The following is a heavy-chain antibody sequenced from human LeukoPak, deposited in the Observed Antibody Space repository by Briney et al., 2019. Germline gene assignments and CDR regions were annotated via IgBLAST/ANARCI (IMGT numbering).Heavy chain of an antibody. CDR3: ARHGEKPLENWFDP. CDR2: IYPSDSDT. Sequence: GEALKISCKGSGYSFTSYWIGWVRQMPGKGLAWMGIIYPSDSDTRYSPSFQGQVTISADKSISTAYLQWSSLQASDTATYYCARHGEKPLENWFDPWGQGTLVTVSS. J-gene: IGHJ5*02. V-gene: IGHV5-51*01. CDR1: GYSFTSYW. D-gene: IGHD1-1*01.